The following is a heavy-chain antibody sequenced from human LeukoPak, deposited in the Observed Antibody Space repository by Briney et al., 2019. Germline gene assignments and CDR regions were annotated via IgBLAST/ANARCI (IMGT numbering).Heavy chain of an antibody. CDR2: IYYSGST. CDR3: ARRGGSYNWFDP. D-gene: IGHD6-6*01. CDR1: GGSISSYY. Sequence: SETLSLTCTVSGGSISSYYWSWIRQPPGKGLEWIGYIYYSGSTNYNPSLKSRVTISVDTSKNQFSLKLSPVTAADTAVYYCARRGGSYNWFDPWGQGTPVTVSS. V-gene: IGHV4-59*08. J-gene: IGHJ5*02.